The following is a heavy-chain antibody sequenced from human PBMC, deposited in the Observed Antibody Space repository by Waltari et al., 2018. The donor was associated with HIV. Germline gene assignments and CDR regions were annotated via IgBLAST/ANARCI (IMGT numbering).Heavy chain of an antibody. D-gene: IGHD4-4*01. CDR1: GFSFGDFA. CDR2: IRSRIYGGAT. CDR3: TRSSKLDY. V-gene: IGHV3-49*03. J-gene: IGHJ4*02. Sequence: EVQLVEFGGGLVQPGRSLRLSCTGFGFSFGDFAISWFRGAPGKGLEWVGLIRSRIYGGATEYAASAKGRFTISRDDLKSVAYLQMNSLKTEDTAVYYCTRSSKLDYWGQGTLVTVSS.